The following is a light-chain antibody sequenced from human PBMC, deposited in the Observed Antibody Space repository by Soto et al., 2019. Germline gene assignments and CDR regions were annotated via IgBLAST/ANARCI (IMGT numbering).Light chain of an antibody. CDR2: GNS. Sequence: QSVLTQPPSVSGAPGQRVTISCTGSSSNIGAGYDVHWYQQRPGTAPKLLIYGNSNRPSGVPDRFSGSKSGTSASLAITGLQAEDEADYYCQSYYSSLSGSGVFGTGTKLTVL. CDR1: SSNIGAGYD. J-gene: IGLJ1*01. V-gene: IGLV1-40*01. CDR3: QSYYSSLSGSGV.